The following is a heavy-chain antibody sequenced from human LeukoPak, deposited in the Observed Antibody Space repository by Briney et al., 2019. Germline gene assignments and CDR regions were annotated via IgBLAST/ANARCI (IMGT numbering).Heavy chain of an antibody. CDR2: INPNSGGT. D-gene: IGHD2-2*01. Sequence: ASVKVSCKASGCTFTGYYMHWVRQAPGQGLEWMGWINPNSGGTNYAQKLQGRVTMTRDTSISTAYMELSRLRSDDTAVYYCARVAARYCSSTSCRRWFDPWGQGTLVTVSS. CDR3: ARVAARYCSSTSCRRWFDP. J-gene: IGHJ5*02. CDR1: GCTFTGYY. V-gene: IGHV1-2*02.